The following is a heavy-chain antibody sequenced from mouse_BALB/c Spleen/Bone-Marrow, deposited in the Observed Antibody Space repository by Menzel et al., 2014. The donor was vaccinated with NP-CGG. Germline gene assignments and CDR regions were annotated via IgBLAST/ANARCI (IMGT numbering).Heavy chain of an antibody. CDR3: TRDAMDY. CDR1: GYTFTSYW. Sequence: VQLQESGAELVKPGASVKMSCKASGYTFTSYWMHWVRQRPGQGLEWIGVIDPSDSYTSYIQKFKGKATFTVDTSSSTAYMQLSSLTSEDSAVYYCTRDAMDYWGQGTSVTVSS. V-gene: IGHV1S127*01. J-gene: IGHJ4*01. CDR2: IDPSDSYT.